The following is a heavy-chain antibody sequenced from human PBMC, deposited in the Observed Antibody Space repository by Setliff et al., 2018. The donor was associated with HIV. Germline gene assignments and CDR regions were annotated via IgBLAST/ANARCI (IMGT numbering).Heavy chain of an antibody. CDR2: IYPGDSHT. J-gene: IGHJ3*02. CDR3: ARSGKAVGSAGLGAFDI. D-gene: IGHD6-19*01. V-gene: IGHV5-51*01. Sequence: GESLKISCKGSGYSFTSYWIGWVRQMPGKGLEWMGIIYPGDSHTRYSPSFQGQVTISADKSISTAHLQCSSLKASDTAMYYCARSGKAVGSAGLGAFDIWGQGTMVTVS. CDR1: GYSFTSYW.